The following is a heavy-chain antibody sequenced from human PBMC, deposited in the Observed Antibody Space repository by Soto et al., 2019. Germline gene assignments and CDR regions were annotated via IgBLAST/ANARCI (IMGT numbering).Heavy chain of an antibody. CDR2: ISWNSGSI. V-gene: IGHV3-9*01. J-gene: IGHJ4*02. CDR3: AKGPARKLDIVGPYYFDY. D-gene: IGHD5-12*01. CDR1: GFTFDDYA. Sequence: EVQLVESGGGLVQPGRSLRLSCAASGFTFDDYAMHWVRQAPGKGLEWVSGISWNSGSIGYADSVKGRFTISRDNAKNSLYLQMNSLRAEDTALYYCAKGPARKLDIVGPYYFDYWGQGTLVTVSS.